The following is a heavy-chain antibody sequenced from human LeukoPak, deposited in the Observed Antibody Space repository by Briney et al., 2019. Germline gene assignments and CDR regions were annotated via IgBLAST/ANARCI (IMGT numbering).Heavy chain of an antibody. J-gene: IGHJ4*02. Sequence: GSSVKVSCKASGGTFSSYAISWVRQAPGQGLEWMGRIIPTFGIANYAQKFQGRVTITADKSTSTAYMELSSLRAEDTAVYYCAKGGLAAAGQRNYFDYWGQGTLVTVSS. V-gene: IGHV1-69*04. CDR2: IIPTFGIA. D-gene: IGHD6-13*01. CDR3: AKGGLAAAGQRNYFDY. CDR1: GGTFSSYA.